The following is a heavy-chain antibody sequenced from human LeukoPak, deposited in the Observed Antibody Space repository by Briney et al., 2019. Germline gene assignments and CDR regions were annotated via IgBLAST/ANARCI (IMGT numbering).Heavy chain of an antibody. V-gene: IGHV4-34*01. CDR2: INHSGST. J-gene: IGHJ4*02. Sequence: SETLSLVCAVYGGSFSAYYWSWIRQPPGKGLEWIGEINHSGSTNYNPSLKSRVTISVDTSKNQFSLKLSSVTAADTAVYYCASVAVAGTAYWGQGTLVTVSS. CDR1: GGSFSAYY. CDR3: ASVAVAGTAY. D-gene: IGHD6-19*01.